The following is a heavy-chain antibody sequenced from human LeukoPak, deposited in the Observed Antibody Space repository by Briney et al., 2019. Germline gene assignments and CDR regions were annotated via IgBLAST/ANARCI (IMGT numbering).Heavy chain of an antibody. D-gene: IGHD5-24*01. CDR2: ISSSGSTI. CDR1: GFTFSDYY. Sequence: GGSLRLSCAASGFTFSDYYMSWIRQAPGKGLERVSYISSSGSTIYYADSVKGRFTISRDNAKNSLYLQMNSLRAEDTAVYYCARAGVEMATIIDYWGQGTLVTVSS. J-gene: IGHJ4*02. CDR3: ARAGVEMATIIDY. V-gene: IGHV3-11*01.